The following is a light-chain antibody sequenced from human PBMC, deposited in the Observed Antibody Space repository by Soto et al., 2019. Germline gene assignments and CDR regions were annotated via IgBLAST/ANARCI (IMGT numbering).Light chain of an antibody. V-gene: IGKV4-1*01. J-gene: IGKJ2*01. CDR3: QQYYTTPPYT. CDR2: WAS. Sequence: DIVMTQSPDTLAVSLGERATINCKSSNSVFYSSNNMNYLAWYQQKPGQAPKLLIKWASIRESGVPDRFSGSVSGTDFNRPISSLQAEDVAVYYCQQYYTTPPYTFGQGTKLEIK. CDR1: NSVFYSSNNMNY.